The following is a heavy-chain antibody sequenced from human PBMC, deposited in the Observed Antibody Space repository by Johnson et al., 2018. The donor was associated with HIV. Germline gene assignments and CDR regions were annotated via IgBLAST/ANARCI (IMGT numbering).Heavy chain of an antibody. J-gene: IGHJ3*02. CDR2: IFSGGTT. CDR3: ARDVRTSCSDCFDAFDI. V-gene: IGHV3-66*01. Sequence: VQLVESGGGLVQPGGSLRLSCAASGFTVSSNYMTWVRQAPGKGLEWVSVIFSGGTTYYADSVKGRFTISRDNAKNSLYLQMNSLRPEDTAVYYCARDVRTSCSDCFDAFDIWGQGTMVAVSS. D-gene: IGHD2-2*01. CDR1: GFTVSSNY.